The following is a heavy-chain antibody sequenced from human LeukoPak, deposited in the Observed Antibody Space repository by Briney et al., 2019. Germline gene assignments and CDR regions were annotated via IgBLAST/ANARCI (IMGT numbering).Heavy chain of an antibody. CDR2: IDARSGIT. CDR3: ARGAYSSGWAYFDH. D-gene: IGHD6-19*01. V-gene: IGHV3-48*04. CDR1: GFTFTIFG. J-gene: IGHJ4*02. Sequence: GGSLRLSCAASGFTFTIFGLNWVRQAPGKGPEWVSYIDARSGITYYADSVQGRFTISRDNAKNSLYLHMDSLRAEDTAVYYCARGAYSSGWAYFDHWGQGTLVTVSS.